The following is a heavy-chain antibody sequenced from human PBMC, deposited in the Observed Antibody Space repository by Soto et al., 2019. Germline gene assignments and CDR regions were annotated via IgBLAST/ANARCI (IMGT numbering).Heavy chain of an antibody. D-gene: IGHD6-19*01. V-gene: IGHV4-59*01. CDR3: ASSRSGWYFPLDY. CDR2: IYYSGSP. J-gene: IGHJ4*02. Sequence: SETLSLTCSVSGGSINNYYCSWIRQPPGKGLEWIGYIYYSGSPNYNPSLKSRVTISVDTSKNQFSLNLSSVTAADTAVYYCASSRSGWYFPLDYWGQGILVTVSS. CDR1: GGSINNYY.